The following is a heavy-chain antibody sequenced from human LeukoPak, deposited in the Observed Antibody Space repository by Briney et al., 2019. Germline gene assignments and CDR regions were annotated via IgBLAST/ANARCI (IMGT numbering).Heavy chain of an antibody. D-gene: IGHD1-26*01. CDR2: ISGSGGST. CDR1: GFTFSSYV. Sequence: GGSLRLSCAASGFTFSSYVMSWVRQAPGQGLEWVSAISGSGGSTYYADSVKGRFTISRDNSKNTLYLQMNSLRAEDTAVYDCAKDRPWELLSDYWGQGTLVTVSS. J-gene: IGHJ4*02. CDR3: AKDRPWELLSDY. V-gene: IGHV3-23*01.